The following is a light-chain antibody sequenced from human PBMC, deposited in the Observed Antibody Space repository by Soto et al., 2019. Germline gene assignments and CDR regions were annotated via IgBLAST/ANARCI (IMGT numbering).Light chain of an antibody. V-gene: IGKV4-1*01. CDR2: WAS. Sequence: DIGMTQSPDSLAVSLGEMATLNCKSSQSVLYTSNNKNYLAWYRQKPGQPPKXLIYWASTRESGVPERFSGSGSGTDFTLTISSLQAEDVEVYYCQQYYSNPITFGQGTRLEIK. CDR1: QSVLYTSNNKNY. J-gene: IGKJ5*01. CDR3: QQYYSNPIT.